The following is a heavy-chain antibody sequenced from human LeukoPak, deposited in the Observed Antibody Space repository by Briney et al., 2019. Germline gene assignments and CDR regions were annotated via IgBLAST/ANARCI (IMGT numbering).Heavy chain of an antibody. Sequence: PGGSLRLSCAASGFTFSSYSMNWVRQAPGKGLEWVSSISSSSSYIYYADSVKGRFTISRDNAKNSLYLQMNSLRAEDTAVYYCATGNRDGYNLPLWYWGQGTLVTVSS. D-gene: IGHD5-24*01. CDR3: ATGNRDGYNLPLWY. V-gene: IGHV3-21*01. CDR1: GFTFSSYS. CDR2: ISSSSSYI. J-gene: IGHJ4*02.